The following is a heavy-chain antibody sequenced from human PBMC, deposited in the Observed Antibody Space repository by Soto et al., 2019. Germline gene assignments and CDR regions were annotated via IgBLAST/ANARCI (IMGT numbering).Heavy chain of an antibody. CDR2: IYWNDDK. CDR1: GFSLRTTGVG. Sequence: QITLKESGPTLVEPTQTLTLTCTYSGFSLRTTGVGVGWIRQPPGKALEWLGIIYWNDDKRSGPSLKNRFTLTIDISKSQVVLTSTNMDPVDTATYYCAHTWGLPFDYWGQGTLVIVSS. D-gene: IGHD3-16*01. V-gene: IGHV2-5*01. CDR3: AHTWGLPFDY. J-gene: IGHJ4*02.